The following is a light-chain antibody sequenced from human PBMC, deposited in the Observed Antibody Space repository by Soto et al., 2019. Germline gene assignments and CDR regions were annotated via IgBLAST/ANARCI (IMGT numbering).Light chain of an antibody. CDR2: EVN. CDR3: SSYVGTKSYV. CDR1: SSDVGGYNY. Sequence: QSALTQPPSASGSPGQSVTISCTGTSSDVGGYNYVSWYQQYPGNDHQLVIYEVNKRPSGVPDRFSGSKSGNTASLTGFGLQAEDEADYYCSSYVGTKSYVLGAGTKRTVL. V-gene: IGLV2-8*01. J-gene: IGLJ1*01.